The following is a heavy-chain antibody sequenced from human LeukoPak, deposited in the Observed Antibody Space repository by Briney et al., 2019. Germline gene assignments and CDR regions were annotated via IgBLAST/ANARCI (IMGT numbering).Heavy chain of an antibody. J-gene: IGHJ4*02. V-gene: IGHV4-30-4*02. CDR2: IYYSGST. D-gene: IGHD3-16*01. CDR3: ARDGLSWGFDY. CDR1: GGSISSGDYY. Sequence: SETLSLTCTVSGGSISSGDYYWSWIRQPPGKGLEWIGYIYYSGSTYYNPSLKSRITISVDTSKNQFSLSLSSVTAADTAVYYCARDGLSWGFDYWGQGTLVTVSS.